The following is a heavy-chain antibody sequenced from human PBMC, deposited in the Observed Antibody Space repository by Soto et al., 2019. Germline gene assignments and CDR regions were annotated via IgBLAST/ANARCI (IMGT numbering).Heavy chain of an antibody. CDR2: INPNSGGT. Sequence: EXSVKVSCKASGYTFTCYYMHWVRQAPGQGLEWMGWINPNSGGTNYAQKFQGRVTMTRDTSISTAYMELSRLRSDDTAVYYCAVIAAAFSVFVRLDYWGQGTLVTVSS. D-gene: IGHD6-13*01. V-gene: IGHV1-2*02. CDR1: GYTFTCYY. J-gene: IGHJ4*02. CDR3: AVIAAAFSVFVRLDY.